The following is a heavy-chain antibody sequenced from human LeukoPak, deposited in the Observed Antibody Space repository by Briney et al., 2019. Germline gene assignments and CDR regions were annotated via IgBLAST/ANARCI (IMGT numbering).Heavy chain of an antibody. D-gene: IGHD4-11*01. V-gene: IGHV3-21*01. CDR1: GFTFSSYS. Sequence: GGSLRLSCAASGFTFSSYSMNWVRQAPGKGLEWVSSISSSGSYIYYADSVKGRFTISRDNAKNSLYLQMNSLRAEDTAVYYCARDSADTVTVDYWGQGTLVTVSS. CDR2: ISSSGSYI. J-gene: IGHJ4*02. CDR3: ARDSADTVTVDY.